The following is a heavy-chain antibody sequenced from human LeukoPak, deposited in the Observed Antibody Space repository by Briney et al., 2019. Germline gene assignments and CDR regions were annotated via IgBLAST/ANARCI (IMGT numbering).Heavy chain of an antibody. J-gene: IGHJ3*02. CDR2: ISGSGGST. Sequence: GGSLRLSCAASGFTFSSYAMSWVRQAPGKGLEWVSAISGSGGSTYYADSVKGRFTISRDNSKNTLYLQMNSLRAEDTAVYYCVKGLRSKVVGVGAFDIWGQGTMVTVSS. D-gene: IGHD4-17*01. CDR1: GFTFSSYA. CDR3: VKGLRSKVVGVGAFDI. V-gene: IGHV3-23*01.